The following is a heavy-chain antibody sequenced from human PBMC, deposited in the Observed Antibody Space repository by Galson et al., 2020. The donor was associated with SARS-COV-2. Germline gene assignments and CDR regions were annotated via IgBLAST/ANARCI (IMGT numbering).Heavy chain of an antibody. CDR3: ARDVHLDYFDY. D-gene: IGHD1-1*01. CDR2: ISPSGSNT. Sequence: ASVKVSCKTSGYTFTNHFMHWVRQAPGQGLEWMGIISPSGSNTSYAQKFQGRVTMTTDTSTGTVFMELRSLRSDDSAKYYCARDVHLDYFDYWGQGSLVTVSS. CDR1: GYTFTNHF. J-gene: IGHJ4*02. V-gene: IGHV1-46*01.